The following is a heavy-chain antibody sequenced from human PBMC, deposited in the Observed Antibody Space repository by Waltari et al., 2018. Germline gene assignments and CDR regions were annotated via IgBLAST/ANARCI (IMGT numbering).Heavy chain of an antibody. CDR3: ARGRDVFANFDYNWFDP. V-gene: IGHV1-8*02. CDR1: GYTFINYE. D-gene: IGHD3-3*01. J-gene: IGHJ5*02. CDR2: VNPDSGAT. Sequence: QVQLVQSGAEVLKPGASVKVSCQASGYTFINYEINWVRQAAGQGFEWMGWVNPDSGATAYEQKFQGRSTMTWDTSISPAYMELSNLRSDDTAVLYCARGRDVFANFDYNWFDPWGQGTLVTVSS.